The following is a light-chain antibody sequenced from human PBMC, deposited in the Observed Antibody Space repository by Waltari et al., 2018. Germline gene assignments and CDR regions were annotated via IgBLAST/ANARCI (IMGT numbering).Light chain of an antibody. Sequence: EIVLTQSPATLSLSPGERATLSCRASQTVRSYLAWYKQRPGQTPRLLIFDASSSATGISAKFSGSGSGTDFTITVSNLEPEDFAVYYCQQRSNWPYTFGQGTRVEIK. CDR3: QQRSNWPYT. V-gene: IGKV3-11*01. J-gene: IGKJ2*01. CDR1: QTVRSY. CDR2: DAS.